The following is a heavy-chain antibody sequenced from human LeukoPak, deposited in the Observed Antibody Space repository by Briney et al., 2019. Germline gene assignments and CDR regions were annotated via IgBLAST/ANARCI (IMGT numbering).Heavy chain of an antibody. J-gene: IGHJ4*02. CDR2: IIPIFGTA. CDR3: ARDQTYGHTYGSACDY. V-gene: IGHV1-69*13. CDR1: GGTFSSYA. Sequence: ASVKVSCKASGGTFSSYAISWVRQAPGQGLEWMGGIIPIFGTANYAQKFQGRVTITADESTSTAYMELSSLRSEDTAVYYCARDQTYGHTYGSACDYWGQGTLVTVSS. D-gene: IGHD5-18*01.